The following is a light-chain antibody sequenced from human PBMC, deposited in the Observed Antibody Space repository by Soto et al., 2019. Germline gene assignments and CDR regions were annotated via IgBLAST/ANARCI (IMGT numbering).Light chain of an antibody. CDR3: QNSNSAPIT. Sequence: DIQMTQSPSSLSASVGDRVTITCRASQGISNCLAWYQQKPGKVPKVLIYAASTLQSGVPTRFGGSGSGTEFPLTITSLQPEDVASYYCQNSNSAPITFGHGTRLEI. CDR2: AAS. V-gene: IGKV1-27*01. J-gene: IGKJ5*01. CDR1: QGISNC.